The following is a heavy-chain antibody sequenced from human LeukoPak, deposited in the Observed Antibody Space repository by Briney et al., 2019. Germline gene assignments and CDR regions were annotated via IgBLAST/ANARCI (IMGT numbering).Heavy chain of an antibody. J-gene: IGHJ4*02. CDR3: ARASQQLTYFDY. CDR2: ISSSGSTI. Sequence: GGSLRLSCAASGFTFSSYEMNWVRQAPGKGLEWVSYISSSGSTIYYADSVKGRFTISRDNAKNSLYLQMNSLRAEDTAVYYCARASQQLTYFDYWGQGTLVTVSS. V-gene: IGHV3-48*03. CDR1: GFTFSSYE. D-gene: IGHD6-13*01.